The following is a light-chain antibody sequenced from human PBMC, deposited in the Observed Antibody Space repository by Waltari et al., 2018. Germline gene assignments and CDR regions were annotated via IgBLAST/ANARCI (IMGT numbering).Light chain of an antibody. V-gene: IGKV3-15*01. J-gene: IGKJ2*02. CDR3: QQYNTWPPCT. Sequence: EIVMTQSPATLSVSPGDRATLSCRASQRVSSHIAWYQQKPCQAPSLLFYDASTRGTVVPARFSCSGSGTDFTLTLSSLQCGDFAVYYCQQYNTWPPCTFGQGTKLESK. CDR1: QRVSSH. CDR2: DAS.